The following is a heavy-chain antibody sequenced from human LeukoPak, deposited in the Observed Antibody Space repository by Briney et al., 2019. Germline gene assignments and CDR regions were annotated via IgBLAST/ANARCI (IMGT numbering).Heavy chain of an antibody. CDR1: GDSLSRSSYY. V-gene: IGHV4-39*07. Sequence: SETLSLTCTVSGDSLSRSSYYWGWIRQPPGKGLEWIGSIYYSGSTYYNPSLKSRVTISLDTSKNQFSLKLSSVTVADTAVYYCARDGSSSRDGYNLFDYWGQGTLVTVSS. J-gene: IGHJ4*02. CDR3: ARDGSSSRDGYNLFDY. D-gene: IGHD5-24*01. CDR2: IYYSGST.